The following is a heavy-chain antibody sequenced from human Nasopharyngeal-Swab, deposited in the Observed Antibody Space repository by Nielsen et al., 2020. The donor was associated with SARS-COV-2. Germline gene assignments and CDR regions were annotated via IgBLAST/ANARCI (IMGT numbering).Heavy chain of an antibody. V-gene: IGHV4-4*02. D-gene: IGHD2-15*01. J-gene: IGHJ4*02. CDR2: IYHSGST. CDR3: ARGERDIVVVVAATPGALMYYFDY. CDR1: GGSISSSNW. Sequence: SETLSLTCAVSGGSISSSNWWSWVRQPPGKGLEWIGEIYHSGSTNYNPSLKSRVTISVDTSKNQFSLKLSSVTAADTAVYYCARGERDIVVVVAATPGALMYYFDYWGQGTLVTVSS.